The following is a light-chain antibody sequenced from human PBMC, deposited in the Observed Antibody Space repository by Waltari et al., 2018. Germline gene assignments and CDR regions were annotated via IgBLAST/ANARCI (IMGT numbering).Light chain of an antibody. CDR3: QQSYSTPLT. CDR1: QSISSY. CDR2: AAS. V-gene: IGKV1-39*01. J-gene: IGKJ4*01. Sequence: DIEMTQSPSSLSASVGDGVTITCRASQSISSYLHWYQQKPGKAPKLLIYAASSLQSGVPSRFSGSGSGTDFTLTISSLQPEDFATYYCQQSYSTPLTFGGGTKVEIK.